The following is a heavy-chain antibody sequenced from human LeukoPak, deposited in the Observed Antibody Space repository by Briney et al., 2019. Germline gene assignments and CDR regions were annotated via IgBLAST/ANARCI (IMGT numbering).Heavy chain of an antibody. CDR3: ARDRGYYDSSGFDY. V-gene: IGHV3-33*01. CDR1: GFTLSSYG. J-gene: IGHJ4*02. CDR2: IWYDGSNK. Sequence: PGRSLRLSCAASGFTLSSYGMHWVRQAPGKGLEWVAVIWYDGSNKYYADSVKGRFTISRDNSKNTLYLQMNSLRAEDTDVYYCARDRGYYDSSGFDYWGQGTLVTVSS. D-gene: IGHD3-22*01.